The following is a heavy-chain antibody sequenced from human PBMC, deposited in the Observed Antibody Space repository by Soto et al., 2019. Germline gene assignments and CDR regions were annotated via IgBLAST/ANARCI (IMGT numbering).Heavy chain of an antibody. D-gene: IGHD1-26*01. CDR1: GYTFTAYY. V-gene: IGHV1-46*01. CDR3: ARESGSYYRNDAFDI. Sequence: GASVKVSCKASGYTFTAYYMYWVRQAPGQGRGWMGIINPSGDSTSYAQKFQGRVTMTRDTSTSTVYMELRSLRSADTAVYYCARESGSYYRNDAFDIWGQGTMVTVSS. J-gene: IGHJ3*02. CDR2: INPSGDST.